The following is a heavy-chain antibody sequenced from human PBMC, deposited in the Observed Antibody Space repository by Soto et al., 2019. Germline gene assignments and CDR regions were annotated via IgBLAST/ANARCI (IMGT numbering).Heavy chain of an antibody. CDR2: FDPEDVET. J-gene: IGHJ4*02. CDR1: GYTLTELS. D-gene: IGHD3-16*02. CDR3: ARGTGYPNMYYFDY. Sequence: ASVKVSCKVSGYTLTELSMHWVRQAPGKGLEWMGGFDPEDVETIYAQKFQGRVTMTEDTSTDTAYMELSSLRSEDTAVYYCARGTGYPNMYYFDYWGQGTLVTVSS. V-gene: IGHV1-24*01.